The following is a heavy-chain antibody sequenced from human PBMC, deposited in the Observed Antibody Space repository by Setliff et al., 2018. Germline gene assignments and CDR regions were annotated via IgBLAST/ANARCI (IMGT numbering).Heavy chain of an antibody. D-gene: IGHD3-10*01. J-gene: IGHJ6*03. CDR1: GGSISSSSYY. CDR3: ARAEYYYGSGSFHPYYMDV. Sequence: PSETLSLTCTVSGGSISSSSYYWGWIRQPPGKGLEWIGSIYYSGSTYYNPSLKSRVTISVDTSKNQFSLKLSSVTDANTAVYYCARAEYYYGSGSFHPYYMDVWGQGTTVTVSS. V-gene: IGHV4-39*07. CDR2: IYYSGST.